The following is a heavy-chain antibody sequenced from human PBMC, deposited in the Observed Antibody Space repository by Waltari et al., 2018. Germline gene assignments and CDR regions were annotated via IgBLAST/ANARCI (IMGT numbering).Heavy chain of an antibody. CDR3: ARADYYYGSGSYGYYFDY. CDR2: IYYSGST. D-gene: IGHD3-10*01. Sequence: QVQLQESGPGLVKPSETLSLTCTVSGGSISSYYWSWIRQPPGKGLEWIGYIYYSGSTNYNPSRKSRVTISVDTSKNQFSLKLSSVTAADTAVYYCARADYYYGSGSYGYYFDYWGQGTLVTVSS. V-gene: IGHV4-59*01. J-gene: IGHJ4*02. CDR1: GGSISSYY.